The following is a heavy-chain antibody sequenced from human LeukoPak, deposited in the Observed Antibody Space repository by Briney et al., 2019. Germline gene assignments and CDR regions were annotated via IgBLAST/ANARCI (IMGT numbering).Heavy chain of an antibody. J-gene: IGHJ4*02. Sequence: ASVKVSCKASGYTFTSYYMHWVRQAPGQGLEWMGIISPSGGSTSYAQKFEGRVTMTRDSSTSTVYMELSSLRSEDTAVYYCARDSSGYDYYFDSWGQGTLVTVSS. CDR3: ARDSSGYDYYFDS. CDR2: ISPSGGST. V-gene: IGHV1-46*01. CDR1: GYTFTSYY. D-gene: IGHD5-12*01.